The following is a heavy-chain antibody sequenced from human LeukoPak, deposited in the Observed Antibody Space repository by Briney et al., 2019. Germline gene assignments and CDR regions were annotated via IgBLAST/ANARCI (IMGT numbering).Heavy chain of an antibody. J-gene: IGHJ6*03. CDR2: INWNGGST. D-gene: IGHD5-24*01. Sequence: GGSLRLSCAASGFTFDDYAMHWVRQAPGKGLEWVSGINWNGGSTGYADSVKGRFTISRDNAKNSLYLQMNSLRAEDTALYYCARVRGDGRGGYRLGYYYYMDVWGKGTTVTVSS. CDR3: ARVRGDGRGGYRLGYYYYMDV. V-gene: IGHV3-20*04. CDR1: GFTFDDYA.